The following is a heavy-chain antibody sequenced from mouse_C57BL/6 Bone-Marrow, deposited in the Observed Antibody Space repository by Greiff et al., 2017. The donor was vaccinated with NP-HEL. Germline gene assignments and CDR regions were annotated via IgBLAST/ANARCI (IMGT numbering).Heavy chain of an antibody. Sequence: VQLQESGAELARPGASVKMSCKASGYTFTSYTMHWVKQRPGQGLEWIGYINPSSGYTKYNQKFKDKATLTADKSSSTAYMQLSSLSSEDSAVDYCARYDYLWYFDVWGTGTTVTVSS. CDR1: GYTFTSYT. D-gene: IGHD2-4*01. CDR3: ARYDYLWYFDV. CDR2: INPSSGYT. J-gene: IGHJ1*03. V-gene: IGHV1-4*01.